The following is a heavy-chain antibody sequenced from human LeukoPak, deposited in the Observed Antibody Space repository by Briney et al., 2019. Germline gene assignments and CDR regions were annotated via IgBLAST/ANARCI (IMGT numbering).Heavy chain of an antibody. D-gene: IGHD6-13*01. CDR2: ISSSSYI. Sequence: GGSLRLSCAASGFTFSSYSMNWVRQAPGKGLEWVSSISSSSYIYYADSVKGRFTISRDNAKNSLYLQMNSLRAEDTAVYYCASRLIAAAGIHYGMDVWGQGTTVTVSS. CDR1: GFTFSSYS. V-gene: IGHV3-21*01. J-gene: IGHJ6*02. CDR3: ASRLIAAAGIHYGMDV.